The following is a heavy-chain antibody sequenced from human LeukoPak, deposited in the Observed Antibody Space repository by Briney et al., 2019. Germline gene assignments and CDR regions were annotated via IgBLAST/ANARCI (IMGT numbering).Heavy chain of an antibody. CDR1: GYTFTSYD. CDR3: ARVVDTAMANIDY. J-gene: IGHJ4*02. Sequence: ASVKVSCKASGYTFTSYDINWVRQATGQGLEWMGWMNPNSGNTGYAQKFQGRVTMTRNTSISTAYMELSSLRSEDTAVYYCARVVDTAMANIDYWGQGTPVTVSS. D-gene: IGHD5-18*01. CDR2: MNPNSGNT. V-gene: IGHV1-8*01.